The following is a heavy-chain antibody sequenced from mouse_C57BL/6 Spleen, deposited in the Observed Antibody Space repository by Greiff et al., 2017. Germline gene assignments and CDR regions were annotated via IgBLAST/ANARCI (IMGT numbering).Heavy chain of an antibody. V-gene: IGHV1-72*01. D-gene: IGHD2-4*01. CDR2: IDPNSGGT. J-gene: IGHJ4*01. CDR1: GYTFTRYW. CDR3: GRSWDYDVCYAMDY. Sequence: QVQLQQPGAELVKPGASVKLSCKASGYTFTRYWMNWVKQRPGRGLEWIGRIDPNSGGTKYNEKFKSKATLTVDKPSSTAYMQLSSLTSEDSAVYYCGRSWDYDVCYAMDYWGQGTSVTVSS.